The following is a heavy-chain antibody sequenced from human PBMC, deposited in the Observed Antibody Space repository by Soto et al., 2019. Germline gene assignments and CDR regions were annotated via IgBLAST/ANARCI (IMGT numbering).Heavy chain of an antibody. CDR1: GGTFSSYT. D-gene: IGHD5-18*01. J-gene: IGHJ4*02. CDR2: IIPILGIA. Sequence: QVQLVQSGAEVKKPGSSVKVSCKASGGTFSSYTISWVRQAPGQGLEWMGRIIPILGIANYAQKFQGRVTITADKSTSTVYMELSSLRSEDTAVYYCAEAVSSMVNYFDYWGQGTLVTVSS. V-gene: IGHV1-69*02. CDR3: AEAVSSMVNYFDY.